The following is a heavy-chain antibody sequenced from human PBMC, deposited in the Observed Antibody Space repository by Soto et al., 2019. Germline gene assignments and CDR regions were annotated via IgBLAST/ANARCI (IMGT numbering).Heavy chain of an antibody. CDR1: GGSISNYY. V-gene: IGHV4-59*01. Sequence: QVQLQESGPGLVKPSETLSLTCTVSGGSISNYYWSWIRQPPGKGLEWIGYIYSGGITNYNPSLKSRVTISVDTSKNQFSLRLSSVTAADTALYYCAREGVIAAAGAGWFDPWGQGTLVTVSS. J-gene: IGHJ5*02. CDR3: AREGVIAAAGAGWFDP. CDR2: IYSGGIT. D-gene: IGHD6-13*01.